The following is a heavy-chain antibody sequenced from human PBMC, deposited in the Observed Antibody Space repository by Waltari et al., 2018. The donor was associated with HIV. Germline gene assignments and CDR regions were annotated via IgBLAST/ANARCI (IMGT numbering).Heavy chain of an antibody. CDR3: ARHSSSHPYYYAMDV. CDR1: GFSFVTYA. CDR2: ISGTGDHT. D-gene: IGHD6-13*01. J-gene: IGHJ6*02. V-gene: IGHV3-23*01. Sequence: EVQLLESGGGLVQPGQSLRISCTVSGFSFVTYAMSWVRQAPGKGLEWVYAISGTGDHTFYADSVKGRFTISRDNSKRTLYLQMNSLRAEDTALYYCARHSSSHPYYYAMDVWGQGTTVTASS.